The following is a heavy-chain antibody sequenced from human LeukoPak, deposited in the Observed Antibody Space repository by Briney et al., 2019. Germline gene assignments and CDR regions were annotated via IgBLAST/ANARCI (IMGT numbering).Heavy chain of an antibody. V-gene: IGHV4-59*10. CDR1: GGSFSGYY. CDR2: IYTSGST. Sequence: SETLSLTCAVYGGSFSGYYWSWIRQPPGKGLEWIGRIYTSGSTNYNPSLKSRITMSVDTSKNQFSLKLSSMTAADTAVYYCARGASYGYYYWYFDLWGRGTLVTVSS. J-gene: IGHJ2*01. D-gene: IGHD3-22*01. CDR3: ARGASYGYYYWYFDL.